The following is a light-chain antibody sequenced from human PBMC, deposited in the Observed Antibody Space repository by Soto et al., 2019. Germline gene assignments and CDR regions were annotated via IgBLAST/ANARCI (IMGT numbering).Light chain of an antibody. V-gene: IGKV3-20*01. J-gene: IGKJ2*01. Sequence: EIVLTQSPGTLSLSPGERATLSCRASKSVSSSYLAWYQQKPGQAPRLLIYGASSRATGIPDRFSGSGSGIDFTLTISRLEPEDFAVYYCHQYGSSPRTFAQGTKLEIK. CDR3: HQYGSSPRT. CDR1: KSVSSSY. CDR2: GAS.